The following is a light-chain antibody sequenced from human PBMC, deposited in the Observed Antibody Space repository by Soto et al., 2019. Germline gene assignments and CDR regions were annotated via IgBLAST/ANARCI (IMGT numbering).Light chain of an antibody. V-gene: IGKV3-20*01. Sequence: EIVLTQSPGPLSLSPGERATLSCRASQTLSTNSLAWYQQRPGQTPRLLIYAASTRDTDIPDRFNGSGSGTDFALTISRLEPDDFALYYCQQYNDSPLTFGPGTKVDVK. J-gene: IGKJ3*01. CDR3: QQYNDSPLT. CDR2: AAS. CDR1: QTLSTNS.